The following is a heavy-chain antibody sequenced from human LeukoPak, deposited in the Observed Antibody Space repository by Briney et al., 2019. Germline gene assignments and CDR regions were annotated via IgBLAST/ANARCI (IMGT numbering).Heavy chain of an antibody. J-gene: IGHJ4*02. CDR3: ARTLDGTPYGY. CDR1: GFTFSSYS. V-gene: IGHV3-21*01. CDR2: ISSSSSYI. D-gene: IGHD3-10*01. Sequence: GGSLRVSCAASGFTFSSYSMNWVRQAPGKGLEWVSSISSSSSYIYYADSVKGRFTISRDNAKNSLYLQMNSLRAEDTAVYYCARTLDGTPYGYWGQGTLVTVSS.